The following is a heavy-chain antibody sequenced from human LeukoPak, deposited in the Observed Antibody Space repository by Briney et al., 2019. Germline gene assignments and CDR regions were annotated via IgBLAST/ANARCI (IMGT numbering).Heavy chain of an antibody. CDR1: GGSISSYY. D-gene: IGHD2-15*01. J-gene: IGHJ5*02. V-gene: IGHV4-59*01. Sequence: SETPSLTCTVSGGSISSYYWSWIPEPPGEGLEWGGYISYSGSTNYNSSLKSRVIISVDTSTNQFSLKLSSVTAADTCVYYCARSLHCTGGSCYSSWFDPWGQGTLVTVSS. CDR3: ARSLHCTGGSCYSSWFDP. CDR2: ISYSGST.